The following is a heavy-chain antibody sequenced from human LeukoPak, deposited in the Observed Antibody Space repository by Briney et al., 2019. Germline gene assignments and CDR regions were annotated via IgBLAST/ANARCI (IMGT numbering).Heavy chain of an antibody. CDR3: AKGERWDDILTGYRTPNYYYGMDV. J-gene: IGHJ6*02. CDR2: ISGSGGST. V-gene: IGHV3-23*01. Sequence: GGSLRLSCAASGFTFSSYAMSWVRQAPGKGLEWVSAISGSGGSTYYEDSVKGRFTISRDNSKNTLYLQMNSLRAEDTAVYYCAKGERWDDILTGYRTPNYYYGMDVWGQGTTVTVSS. CDR1: GFTFSSYA. D-gene: IGHD3-9*01.